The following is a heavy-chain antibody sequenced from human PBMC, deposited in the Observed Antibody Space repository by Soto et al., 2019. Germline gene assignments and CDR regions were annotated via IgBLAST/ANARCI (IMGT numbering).Heavy chain of an antibody. V-gene: IGHV5-51*01. CDR1: GYSFTSYW. CDR2: IYPGDSDT. J-gene: IGHJ4*02. D-gene: IGHD3-22*01. CDR3: ARRWTHSSRYTDYFDY. Sequence: LGESLKISCKGSGYSFTSYWIGWVRQMPGKGLEWMGIIYPGDSDTRYSPSFQGQVTISADKSISTAYLQWSSLKASDTAMSYCARRWTHSSRYTDYFDYWGEGTLVTVAS.